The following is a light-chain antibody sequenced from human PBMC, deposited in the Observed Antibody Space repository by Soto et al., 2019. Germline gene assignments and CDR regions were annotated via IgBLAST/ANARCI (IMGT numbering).Light chain of an antibody. J-gene: IGKJ5*01. CDR1: QSISSY. CDR3: QQSYSTPIT. V-gene: IGKV1-39*01. CDR2: AAS. Sequence: IQMTQSPSSLSASVGDRVAITCRASQSISSYLNWYQQKPGKAPKVMIYAASNLQSGVPSRFSGSGSGTDFTLTISSLQPEDFATYYCQQSYSTPITLGQGTRLEIK.